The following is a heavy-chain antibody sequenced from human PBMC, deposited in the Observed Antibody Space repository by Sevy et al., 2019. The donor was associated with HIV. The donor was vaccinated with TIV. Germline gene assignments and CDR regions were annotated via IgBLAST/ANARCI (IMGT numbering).Heavy chain of an antibody. J-gene: IGHJ4*02. CDR3: SLHTRGSSGAFDY. CDR2: IKSKTDGGTT. V-gene: IGHV3-15*01. Sequence: GGSLRLSCAASGFTFSNAWMSWVRQAPGKGLEWVGRIKSKTDGGTTDYAPPVKGRFTIARDDSKNTLYLQMNSLKNEDTAVYYCSLHTRGSSGAFDYWGQGALVTVSS. CDR1: GFTFSNAW. D-gene: IGHD3-22*01.